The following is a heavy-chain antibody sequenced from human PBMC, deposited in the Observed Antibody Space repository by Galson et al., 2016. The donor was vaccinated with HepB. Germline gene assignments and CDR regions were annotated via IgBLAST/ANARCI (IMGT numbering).Heavy chain of an antibody. D-gene: IGHD2-2*01. V-gene: IGHV3-23*01. CDR2: ISGSGDII. Sequence: SLRLSCAASGFTFSSYAMSWVRQAPEKGLEWVSVISGSGDIIYHADSVKGRFTISRVNSQNTLVLQMNSLRAEDTAGYYCAKDQRGGYWDSTSCPISQFDSGGPGTLVTVSS. CDR1: GFTFSSYA. J-gene: IGHJ4*02. CDR3: AKDQRGGYWDSTSCPISQFDS.